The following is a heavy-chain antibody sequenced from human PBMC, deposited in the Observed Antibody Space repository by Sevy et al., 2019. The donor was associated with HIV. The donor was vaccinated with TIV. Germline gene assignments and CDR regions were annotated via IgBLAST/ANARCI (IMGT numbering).Heavy chain of an antibody. V-gene: IGHV4-38-2*01. D-gene: IGHD5-12*01. Sequence: SETLSLTCAVSSYSVGSDNYWGWIRQSPGKGLEWIGIIYRSGTTYYNPSLKSRVTISVDTSKNQFSLKLSSVTASDTAVYLCARALGMATFGQIRFDSWGQGTLVTVSS. CDR2: IYRSGTT. CDR3: ARALGMATFGQIRFDS. CDR1: SYSVGSDNY. J-gene: IGHJ5*01.